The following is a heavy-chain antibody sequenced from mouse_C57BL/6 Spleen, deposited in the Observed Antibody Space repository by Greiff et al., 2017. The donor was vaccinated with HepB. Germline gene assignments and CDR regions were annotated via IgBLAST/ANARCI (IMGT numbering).Heavy chain of an antibody. CDR3: ARGRTGYAMDC. CDR2: ISDGGSYT. J-gene: IGHJ4*01. CDR1: GFTFSSYA. V-gene: IGHV5-4*01. Sequence: DVQLVESGGGLVKPGGSLKLSCAASGFTFSSYAMPWVRQTPEKRLEWVATISDGGSYTYYPDNVKGRFTISRDNAKNNLYLQMGHLKSEDTAMYYCARGRTGYAMDCWGQGTSVTVSS. D-gene: IGHD4-1*01.